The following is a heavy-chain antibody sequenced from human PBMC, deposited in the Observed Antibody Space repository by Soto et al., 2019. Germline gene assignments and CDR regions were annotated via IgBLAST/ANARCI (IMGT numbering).Heavy chain of an antibody. J-gene: IGHJ4*02. CDR3: AKSWRLLVRELSFAY. CDR2: ISGSGGST. V-gene: IGHV3-23*01. D-gene: IGHD3-16*02. Sequence: GGSLRLSCAASGCTFSSYAMSWVRQAPGKGLEWVSAISGSGGSTYYADSVKGRFTISRDNSKNTLYLQMNSLRAEDTAVYYFAKSWRLLVRELSFAYWGKGTLVPVS. CDR1: GCTFSSYA.